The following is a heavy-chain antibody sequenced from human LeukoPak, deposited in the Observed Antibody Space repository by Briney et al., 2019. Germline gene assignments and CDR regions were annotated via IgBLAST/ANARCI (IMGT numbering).Heavy chain of an antibody. J-gene: IGHJ4*02. CDR3: ARVSGDYWAIDY. CDR2: INSDGSST. Sequence: GGSLRLSCAASGFTFGNYWMHWVRQAPGKGLVWVSRINSDGSSTTYADSVKGRFTISRDNAKNTLYLQVNSLRAEDTAVYCCARVSGDYWAIDYWGQGTLVTVSS. CDR1: GFTFGNYW. V-gene: IGHV3-74*01. D-gene: IGHD4-17*01.